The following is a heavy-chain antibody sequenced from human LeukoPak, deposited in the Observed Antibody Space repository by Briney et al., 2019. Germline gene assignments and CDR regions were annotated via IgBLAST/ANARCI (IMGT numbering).Heavy chain of an antibody. CDR3: GRDVVPAASHLDH. J-gene: IGHJ4*02. D-gene: IGHD2-21*02. Sequence: KPGGPLRLSCAASGFTFSDYYMSWIRQAPGKGLEWVSYISSSGSTIYYADSVKGRFTISRDNAKNSLYLQMNSLRAEDTAVYYCGRDVVPAASHLDHWGQGILVTVSS. V-gene: IGHV3-11*04. CDR1: GFTFSDYY. CDR2: ISSSGSTI.